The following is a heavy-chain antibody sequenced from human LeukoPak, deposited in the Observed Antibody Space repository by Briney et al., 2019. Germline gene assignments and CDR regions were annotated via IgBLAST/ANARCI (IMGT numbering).Heavy chain of an antibody. V-gene: IGHV4-34*01. D-gene: IGHD2-2*02. J-gene: IGHJ6*03. CDR1: GGSFSGYY. CDR2: INHSGST. Sequence: SETLSLTCAVSGGSFSGYYWSWIRQAPGKGLEWIGEINHSGSTNYNPSLKSRVTISTDTSKNQFSLKLSSVTAADTAVYYCARIEPAAISFDYYYYMDVWGKGTTVTVSS. CDR3: ARIEPAAISFDYYYYMDV.